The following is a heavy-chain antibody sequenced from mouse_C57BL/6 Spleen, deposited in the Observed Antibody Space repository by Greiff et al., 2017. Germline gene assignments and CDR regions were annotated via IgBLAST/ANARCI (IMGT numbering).Heavy chain of an antibody. D-gene: IGHD2-4*01. CDR2: INPSSGYT. Sequence: VMLVESGAELARPGASVKMSCKASGYTFTSYTMHWVKQRPGQGLEWIGYINPSSGYTKYNQKFKDKATLTADKSSSTAYMQLSSLTSEDSAVYYCARKGIYYDYDESYFDVWGTGTTVTVSS. CDR3: ARKGIYYDYDESYFDV. J-gene: IGHJ1*03. CDR1: GYTFTSYT. V-gene: IGHV1-4*01.